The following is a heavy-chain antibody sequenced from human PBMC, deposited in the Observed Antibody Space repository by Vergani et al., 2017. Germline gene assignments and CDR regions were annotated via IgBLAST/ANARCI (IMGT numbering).Heavy chain of an antibody. D-gene: IGHD6-6*01. CDR3: AKAIAARPFDY. Sequence: EVQLVESGGVVVQPGGSLRLSCAASGFTFDDYAMHWVRQAPGKGLEWVSLISWDGGSTYYADSVKGRFTISRDNSKNSLYLQMNSLRAEDTAVYYCAKAIAARPFDYWGQGTLVTVSS. CDR2: ISWDGGST. CDR1: GFTFDDYA. J-gene: IGHJ4*02. V-gene: IGHV3-43D*03.